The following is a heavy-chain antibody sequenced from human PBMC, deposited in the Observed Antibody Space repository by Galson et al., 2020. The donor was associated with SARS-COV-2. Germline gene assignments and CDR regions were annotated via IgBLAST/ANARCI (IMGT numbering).Heavy chain of an antibody. CDR3: ARGPRDITMMVVVVTSVCWYFDH. Sequence: SQASETLSLTCTVYGGSFSASYWSWIRQSPGRGLEWIGEITHRGSTSYNPSLKSRVTISVDTSKNQFSLQMRSVTAADTAVYYCARGPRDITMMVVVVTSVCWYFDHWGQGTLVTVSS. CDR2: ITHRGST. J-gene: IGHJ4*02. V-gene: IGHV4-34*01. CDR1: GGSFSASY. D-gene: IGHD3-22*01.